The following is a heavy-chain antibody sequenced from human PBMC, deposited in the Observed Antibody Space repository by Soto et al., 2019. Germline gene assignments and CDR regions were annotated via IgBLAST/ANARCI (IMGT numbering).Heavy chain of an antibody. CDR1: GFNFSNYA. CDR2: LSGSGGST. V-gene: IGHV3-23*01. J-gene: IGHJ4*02. Sequence: GGSLRLSCAASGFNFSNYAMIWVRQAPGKGLEWVSGLSGSGGSTYYPKSMKGQFTISRDNSKNTLYLQMNNLRAEDTAVYFCAKLIYASGTYSHVDHWGQGTLVTVSS. D-gene: IGHD3-10*01. CDR3: AKLIYASGTYSHVDH.